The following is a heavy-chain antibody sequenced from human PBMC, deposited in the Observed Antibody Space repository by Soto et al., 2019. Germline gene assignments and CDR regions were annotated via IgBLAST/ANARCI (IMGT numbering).Heavy chain of an antibody. J-gene: IGHJ5*01. CDR2: IGGGGTDT. CDR1: RFTFSDFA. D-gene: IGHD1-20*01. CDR3: AKDAVPYNGKWDWFDS. Sequence: DVQLLESGGGLVQPGGSLTLSCAASRFTFSDFAMSWVRQAPGKGREWVSSIGGGGTDTYYADSVKGRFTISRDNSKNTLYLQMDGLRDEDTAVYYCAKDAVPYNGKWDWFDSWGQGTLVIVSS. V-gene: IGHV3-23*01.